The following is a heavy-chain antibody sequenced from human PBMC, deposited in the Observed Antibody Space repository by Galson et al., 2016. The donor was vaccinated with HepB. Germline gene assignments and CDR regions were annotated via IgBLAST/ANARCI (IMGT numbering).Heavy chain of an antibody. CDR1: GYSFAKYW. CDR2: IYPGESDT. V-gene: IGHV5-51*01. Sequence: QSGAEVKKPGESLKISCQGSGYSFAKYWIVWVRQMPGKGLEWMGIIYPGESDTTYSPSFQGQVTISADKSISTAYLQWSSLKASDTAMYYCARQVGATHDHWGQGTLVTVSS. D-gene: IGHD1-26*01. CDR3: ARQVGATHDH. J-gene: IGHJ4*02.